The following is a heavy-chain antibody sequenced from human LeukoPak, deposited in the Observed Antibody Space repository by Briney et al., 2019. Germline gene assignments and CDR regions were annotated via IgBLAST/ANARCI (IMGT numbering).Heavy chain of an antibody. V-gene: IGHV1-69*04. CDR1: GDTFSNYA. CDR2: IIPSLGTP. D-gene: IGHD3-10*01. J-gene: IGHJ3*02. Sequence: ASVKVSCKASGDTFSNYAISWVRQAPGQGLEWVGRIIPSLGTPNYAQKFQGRVTITADRSATTAYMELSSLRFEDTAVYYCARDGSGSYSNDAFDIWGQGTMVTVPS. CDR3: ARDGSGSYSNDAFDI.